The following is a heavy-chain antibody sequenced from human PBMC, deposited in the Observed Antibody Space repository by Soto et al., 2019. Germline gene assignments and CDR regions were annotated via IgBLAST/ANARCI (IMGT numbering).Heavy chain of an antibody. CDR2: IYYTGRT. Sequence: QVQLQESGPGLVKPSETLSLTCIVSGGSVSSGSYYWSWIRQPPGKGLEWIGFIYYTGRTSYNPPLKSRVTISVDTSKNQFSLKLSSVTAADTAVYFCATMSSSGYPLDYWGRGTLVTVSS. D-gene: IGHD3-22*01. V-gene: IGHV4-61*01. J-gene: IGHJ4*02. CDR3: ATMSSSGYPLDY. CDR1: GGSVSSGSYY.